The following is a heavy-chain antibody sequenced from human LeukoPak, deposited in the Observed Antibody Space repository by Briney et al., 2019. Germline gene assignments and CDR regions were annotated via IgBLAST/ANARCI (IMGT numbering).Heavy chain of an antibody. CDR2: IYYSGST. J-gene: IGHJ4*02. CDR3: ARLRGYPWGFGY. D-gene: IGHD3-10*01. CDR1: GGSISSYY. Sequence: PSETLSLTCTVSGGSISSYYWSWIRQPPGKGLEWIGYIYYSGSTNYNPSLKSRVTISVDTSKNQFSLKLSSVTAADTAVYYCARLRGYPWGFGYWGQGTLVTVSS. V-gene: IGHV4-59*01.